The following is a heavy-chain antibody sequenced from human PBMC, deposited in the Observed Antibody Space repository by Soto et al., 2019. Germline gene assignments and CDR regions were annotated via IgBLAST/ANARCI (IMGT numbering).Heavy chain of an antibody. J-gene: IGHJ5*02. CDR3: ARALWGPAGHINWFDP. CDR1: GGSINSGDSY. V-gene: IGHV4-31*03. D-gene: IGHD2-2*01. Sequence: SETLSLTCSVSGGSINSGDSYWNWIRQNPGKGLEWIGFIYYTGNTYCNPSLRSRCSMSLDTSENQFSLKLSSVTAADTAVYYCARALWGPAGHINWFDPWGQGTLVTVS. CDR2: IYYTGNT.